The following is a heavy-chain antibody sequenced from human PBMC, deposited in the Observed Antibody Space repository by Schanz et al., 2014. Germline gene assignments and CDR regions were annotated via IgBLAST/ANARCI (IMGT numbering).Heavy chain of an antibody. Sequence: EVQLVESGGGLVQPGGSLRLSCAASGFTVSNNYMSWVRQAPGKGLEWVSALSGSGGSTYYADSVKGRFTISRDNSRNXXXLQMDSLRAEDTXXXXXXRDRGSAVGYQYYXXXVWGQGTTVTVSS. CDR2: LSGSGGST. CDR1: GFTVSNNY. D-gene: IGHD3-22*01. V-gene: IGHV3-23*04. CDR3: XRDRGSAVGYQYYXXXV. J-gene: IGHJ6*02.